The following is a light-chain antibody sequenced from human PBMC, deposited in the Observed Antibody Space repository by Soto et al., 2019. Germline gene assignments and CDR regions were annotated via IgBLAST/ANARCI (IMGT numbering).Light chain of an antibody. Sequence: DIQMTQSPSTLSASVGDRVTITCRASQSISSWLAWYQQKPGKAPKLLIYDASSLESGVPSRFSGSGSGTESTLTISSLQPDDFATYYCQQYNRYSWTFGQGTKV. CDR2: DAS. J-gene: IGKJ1*01. V-gene: IGKV1-5*01. CDR3: QQYNRYSWT. CDR1: QSISSW.